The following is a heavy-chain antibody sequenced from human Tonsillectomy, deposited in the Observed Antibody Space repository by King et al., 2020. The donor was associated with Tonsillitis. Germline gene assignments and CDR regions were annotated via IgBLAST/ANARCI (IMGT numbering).Heavy chain of an antibody. Sequence: VQLVESGGGLVQPGGSLRLSCAASGFTFNIYVMTWVRQAPGKGLEWVSTIDNSGGRTHYADSVKGRFTTSRDNSKNTLYLQMKSLRADDTAVYYCAKDSGHDFIDAFDIWGQGTMVTVSS. CDR2: IDNSGGRT. J-gene: IGHJ3*02. V-gene: IGHV3-23*04. CDR1: GFTFNIYV. D-gene: IGHD5-12*01. CDR3: AKDSGHDFIDAFDI.